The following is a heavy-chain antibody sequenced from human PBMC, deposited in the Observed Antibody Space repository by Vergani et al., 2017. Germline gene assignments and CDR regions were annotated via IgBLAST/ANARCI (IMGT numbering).Heavy chain of an antibody. D-gene: IGHD2-2*01. CDR1: GGTFSSYA. CDR2: IIPIFGTA. J-gene: IGHJ3*02. Sequence: QVQLVQSGAEVKKPGSSVKVSCKASGGTFSSYAISWVRQAPGQGLEWMGGIIPIFGTANYAQKFQGRVTITADESTSTAYMELSSLRSEDTAVYYCARGGRKYCSSTSCHPRVEDAFDIWGQGTMVTVSS. V-gene: IGHV1-69*13. CDR3: ARGGRKYCSSTSCHPRVEDAFDI.